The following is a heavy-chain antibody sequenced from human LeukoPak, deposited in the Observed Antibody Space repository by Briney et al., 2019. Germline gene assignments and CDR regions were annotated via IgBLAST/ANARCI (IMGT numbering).Heavy chain of an antibody. CDR3: AELGITMIGGV. CDR2: TDTDGTTT. J-gene: IGHJ6*04. Sequence: GGSLRLSCTASRFTFSDYWMHWVRQAPGKGLVWVSQTDTDGTTTNFADSVKGRFTISRDNAKNTLYLQMNSLRAEDTAVYYCAELGITMIGGVWGKGTTVTISS. D-gene: IGHD3-10*02. CDR1: RFTFSDYW. V-gene: IGHV3-74*01.